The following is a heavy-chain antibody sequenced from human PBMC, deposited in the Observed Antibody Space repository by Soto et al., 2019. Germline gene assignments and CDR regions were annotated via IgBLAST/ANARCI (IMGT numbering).Heavy chain of an antibody. CDR2: MYYSGKN. CDR3: ARDRGYYFDY. J-gene: IGHJ4*02. Sequence: QMQVQESGPGLVKPSQTLSLTCTVSGGSISSGHNYWSWIRQPPGKGLEWIGYMYYSGKNYYNPSLKRRVTLSVDTSKNQFSLKLSSVTAADTAVYYCARDRGYYFDYWGQGTMVTVSS. CDR1: GGSISSGHNY. D-gene: IGHD3-10*01. V-gene: IGHV4-30-4*01.